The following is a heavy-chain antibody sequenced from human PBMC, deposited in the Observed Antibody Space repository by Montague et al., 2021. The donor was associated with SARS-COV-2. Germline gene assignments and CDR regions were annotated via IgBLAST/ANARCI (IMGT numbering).Heavy chain of an antibody. CDR1: GGSISSSNW. V-gene: IGHV4-4*02. CDR3: ASVYTVTYYFDY. J-gene: IGHJ4*02. Sequence: SETLSLTCAVSGGSISSSNWWSWVRQPPGEGLEWIGEIHHSGSTNYNPSLKSRVPMSVDRSKNHFSLKLSSVTAADTAVYYCASVYTVTYYFDYWGRGTLVTVSS. CDR2: IHHSGST. D-gene: IGHD4-17*01.